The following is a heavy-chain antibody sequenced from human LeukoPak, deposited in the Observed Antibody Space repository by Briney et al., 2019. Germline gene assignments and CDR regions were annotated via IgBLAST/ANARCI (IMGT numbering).Heavy chain of an antibody. CDR1: GESLNSYY. CDR2: IYESGTT. Sequence: PSETLSLTCAVYGESLNSYYWSWVRQPPGGGLEWIGEIYESGTTKYNPSLKSRVAISMVPSKQQFSLILSSVTAADTAVYYCARGAWATRLASWGLGTPVIVSS. CDR3: ARGAWATRLAS. V-gene: IGHV4-34*01. D-gene: IGHD2-15*01. J-gene: IGHJ4*02.